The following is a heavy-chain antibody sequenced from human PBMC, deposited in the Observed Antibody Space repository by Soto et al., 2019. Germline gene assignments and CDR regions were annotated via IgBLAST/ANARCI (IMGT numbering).Heavy chain of an antibody. D-gene: IGHD2-21*02. CDR1: GGSISSSSYF. J-gene: IGHJ5*02. V-gene: IGHV4-39*01. Sequence: QLQLQESGPGLVKPSETLSLTCTVSGGSISSSSYFWGWIRQPPGKGLEWIGSIYYSGSTYYNPSLKSRVTVSVDTPTNQFSLKLSSVTAAATAVYYFARHPSDFWFDPRGEGTLVTVSS. CDR2: IYYSGST. CDR3: ARHPSDFWFDP.